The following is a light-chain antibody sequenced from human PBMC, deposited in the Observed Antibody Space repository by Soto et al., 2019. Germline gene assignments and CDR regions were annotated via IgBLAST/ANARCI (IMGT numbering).Light chain of an antibody. CDR1: QSFSSNY. V-gene: IGKV3-20*01. Sequence: EIVLTQSPGTLSLSPGERATLSCRASQSFSSNYLAWYQQKPGQAPKLLIYRVSSRATGTPDRFTGSGSGTDFTLTISRLEPEDFAVYYCQQYISSPLTFGQGTKVDIK. J-gene: IGKJ1*01. CDR3: QQYISSPLT. CDR2: RVS.